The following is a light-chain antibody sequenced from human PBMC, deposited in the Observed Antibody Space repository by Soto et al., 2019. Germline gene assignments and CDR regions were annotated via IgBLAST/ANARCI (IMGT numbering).Light chain of an antibody. J-gene: IGKJ1*01. CDR3: QQYNNWPPWT. Sequence: EIVMTQSPATLSVSPGESATLSCRAGQSVSSNLAWYQQKPGQAPRLLIYGASTRATGIPDRFSGSGSGTEFTLTISRLQSEDLAVYYGQQYNNWPPWTVGQGTKGEIK. V-gene: IGKV3-15*01. CDR2: GAS. CDR1: QSVSSN.